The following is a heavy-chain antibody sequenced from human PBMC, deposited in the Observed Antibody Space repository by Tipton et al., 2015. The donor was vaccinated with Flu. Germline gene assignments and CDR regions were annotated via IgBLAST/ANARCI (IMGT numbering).Heavy chain of an antibody. J-gene: IGHJ4*02. CDR3: ATLTGDDY. V-gene: IGHV3-30*03. CDR1: GFSFITHG. CDR2: ISYDGSNK. Sequence: SLRLSCVASGFSFITHGMHWVRQAPGKGLEWVAVISYDGSNKYYADSVKGRFTISRDNSKNTLFLQLNSLRAEDTAVYYCATLTGDDYWGQGNLVTVSS. D-gene: IGHD7-27*01.